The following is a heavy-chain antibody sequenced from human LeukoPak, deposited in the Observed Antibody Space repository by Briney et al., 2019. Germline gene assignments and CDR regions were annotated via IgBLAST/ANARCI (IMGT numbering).Heavy chain of an antibody. CDR1: GYTFTTYS. Sequence: GASVKVSCKASGYTFTTYSILWVRQAPGQGLEWMGVINPSGGTTSYAQKFQGRVTMTRDTSTSTVYMDLSSLRSEDTAVYYCARGGGGLDQWGQGTLVTVSS. CDR3: ARGGGGLDQ. J-gene: IGHJ4*02. V-gene: IGHV1-46*01. D-gene: IGHD3-16*01. CDR2: INPSGGTT.